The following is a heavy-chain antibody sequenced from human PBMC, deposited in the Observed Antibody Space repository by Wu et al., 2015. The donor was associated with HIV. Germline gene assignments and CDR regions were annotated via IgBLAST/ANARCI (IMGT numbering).Heavy chain of an antibody. J-gene: IGHJ6*02. V-gene: IGHV1-69*05. Sequence: QVQLVQSGAEVKKPGSSVKVSCKASGGTFSSYAISWVRQAPGQGLEWMGGIIPIFGTANYAQKFQGRVTITTDESTSTAYMELSSLRSEDTAVYYCALVRYSSSPTPPNYYYYGMDVWGQGTTVTVSS. CDR2: IIPIFGTA. CDR3: ALVRYSSSPTPPNYYYYGMDV. D-gene: IGHD6-13*01. CDR1: GGTFSSYA.